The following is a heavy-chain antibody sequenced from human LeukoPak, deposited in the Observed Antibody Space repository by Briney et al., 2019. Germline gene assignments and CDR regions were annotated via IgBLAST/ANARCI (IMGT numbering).Heavy chain of an antibody. CDR2: ISSSGGSA. V-gene: IGHV3-23*01. CDR3: ANRPLGSGSNYGYFDE. CDR1: GFTFSSFA. Sequence: GGSLRLSCAASGFTFSSFAMSWVRQAPGKGLEWVSAISSSGGSAYYADPVKGRFTISRDNSKKTLYLQMNSLRAEDTAVYYCANRPLGSGSNYGYFDEWGQGTLVTVSS. J-gene: IGHJ4*02. D-gene: IGHD3-10*01.